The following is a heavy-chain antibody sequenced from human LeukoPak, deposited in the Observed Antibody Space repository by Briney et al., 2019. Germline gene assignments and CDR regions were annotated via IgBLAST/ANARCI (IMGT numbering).Heavy chain of an antibody. CDR3: ARSLRPATMDV. V-gene: IGHV1-46*01. CDR2: INPSGGST. D-gene: IGHD2-2*01. J-gene: IGHJ6*04. CDR1: GYTFTSYY. Sequence: ASVKVSCMASGYTFTSYYMHWVRQAPGQGLEWMGIINPSGGSTSYAQKFQGRVTMTRDTSTSTVYMELSSLRSEDTAVYYCARSLRPATMDVWGKGTTVTVSS.